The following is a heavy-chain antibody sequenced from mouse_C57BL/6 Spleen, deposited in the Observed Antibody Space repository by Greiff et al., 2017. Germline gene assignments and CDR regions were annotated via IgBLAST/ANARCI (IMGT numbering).Heavy chain of an antibody. CDR3: ARNYPLYYFDY. CDR2: IYPGDGDT. J-gene: IGHJ2*01. D-gene: IGHD2-1*01. Sequence: QVQLQQSGAELVKPGASVKISCKASGYAFSSYWMNWVKQRPGKGLEWIGQIYPGDGDTNYNGKFKGKATLTADKSSSTAYMQLSSLTSEDSAVYFCARNYPLYYFDYWGQGTTLTVSS. V-gene: IGHV1-80*01. CDR1: GYAFSSYW.